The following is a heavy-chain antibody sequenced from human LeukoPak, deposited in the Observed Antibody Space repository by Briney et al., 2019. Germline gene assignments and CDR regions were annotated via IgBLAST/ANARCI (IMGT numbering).Heavy chain of an antibody. CDR3: GRGPGGLSSGGFWVDP. D-gene: IGHD3-10*02. J-gene: IGHJ5*02. Sequence: ASVKVSCKASGYTFTSYDINWVRQATGQGLEWMGWMNPNSGNTGYAQKFQGRVTMTRNTSISTAYMGLSSLKSEDTAGYYWGRGPGGLSSGGFWVDPLGQGNLGTGSS. V-gene: IGHV1-8*01. CDR1: GYTFTSYD. CDR2: MNPNSGNT.